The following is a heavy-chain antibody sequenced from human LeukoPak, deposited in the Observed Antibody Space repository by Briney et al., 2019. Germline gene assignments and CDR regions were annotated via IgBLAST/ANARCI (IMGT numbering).Heavy chain of an antibody. D-gene: IGHD3-22*01. CDR1: GGSISSSSYY. Sequence: SETLSLTCTVSGGSISSSSYYWGWIRQPPGKGLEWVGSIYYSGSTYYNPSLKSRVTISVDTSKNQFSLKLSSVTAADTAVYYCARVIKGYDSSDPIDAFDIWGQGTMVTVSS. CDR2: IYYSGST. V-gene: IGHV4-39*07. J-gene: IGHJ3*02. CDR3: ARVIKGYDSSDPIDAFDI.